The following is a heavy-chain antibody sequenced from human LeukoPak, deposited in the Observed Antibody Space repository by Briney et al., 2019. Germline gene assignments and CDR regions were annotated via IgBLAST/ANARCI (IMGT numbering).Heavy chain of an antibody. V-gene: IGHV3-7*01. J-gene: IGHJ4*02. CDR2: IKQDGSET. D-gene: IGHD6-19*01. Sequence: GGSLRLSCAASGFTFGNFWMSWVRQAPGKGLEWVANIKQDGSETYLMDSVKGRFTVSRDNAKNSLYLQMNSLRAEDTAVYYCARGSGWYDYWGQGTLVTVSS. CDR1: GFTFGNFW. CDR3: ARGSGWYDY.